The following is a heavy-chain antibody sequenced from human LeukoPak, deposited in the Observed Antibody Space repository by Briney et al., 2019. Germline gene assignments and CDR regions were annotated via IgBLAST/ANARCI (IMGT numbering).Heavy chain of an antibody. CDR1: GFTFSSYG. J-gene: IGHJ4*02. Sequence: GGSLRLSCAASGFTFSSYGMHWVRQAPSKGLEWVAVIWYDGSNKYYADSVKGRFTISRDNSKNTLYLQMNSLRAEDTAAYYCAKDSGYSYGTLDYWGQGTLVTVSS. CDR2: IWYDGSNK. CDR3: AKDSGYSYGTLDY. V-gene: IGHV3-33*06. D-gene: IGHD5-18*01.